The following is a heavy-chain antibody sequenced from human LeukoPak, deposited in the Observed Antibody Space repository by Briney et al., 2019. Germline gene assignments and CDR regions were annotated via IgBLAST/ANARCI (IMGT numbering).Heavy chain of an antibody. J-gene: IGHJ6*03. CDR1: GYTFTSYD. CDR2: MNPNSGNT. Sequence: ASVKVSCKASGYTFTSYDINWVRQATGQGLEWMGWMNPNSGNTGYAQKFQGRVTMTRNTSISTAYMELSSLRSKDTAVYYCARGHPSSSWYYYYYYYMDVWGKGTTVTISS. V-gene: IGHV1-8*01. CDR3: ARGHPSSSWYYYYYYYMDV. D-gene: IGHD6-13*01.